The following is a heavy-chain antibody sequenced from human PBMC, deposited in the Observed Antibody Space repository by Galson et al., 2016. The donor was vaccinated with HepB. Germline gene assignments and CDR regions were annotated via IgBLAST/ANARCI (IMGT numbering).Heavy chain of an antibody. CDR2: VHPTSGGT. CDR3: ARGRIVARSHFDY. D-gene: IGHD6-6*01. CDR1: GYTFTDYF. Sequence: SVKVSCRASGYTFTDYFINWVRQAPGQGLEWMGRVHPTSGGTTYAQKFQGRDTMTRETSVNTAYMEMTMLTSDDAAVYYCARGRIVARSHFDYWWQGNLVTV. J-gene: IGHJ4*02. V-gene: IGHV1-2*06.